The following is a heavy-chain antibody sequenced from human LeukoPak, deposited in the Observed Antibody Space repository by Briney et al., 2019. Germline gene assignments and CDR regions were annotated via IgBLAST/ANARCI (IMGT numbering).Heavy chain of an antibody. D-gene: IGHD4-23*01. Sequence: SETLSLTCAVYGGSFSGYYWSWIRQPPGKGLEWIGEINHSGSTNYNPSLKSRVTISVDTFKNQFSLKLSSVTAADTAVYYCARGDYGGNSYYFYYWGQGTLVTVSS. V-gene: IGHV4-34*01. CDR1: GGSFSGYY. J-gene: IGHJ4*02. CDR2: INHSGST. CDR3: ARGDYGGNSYYFYY.